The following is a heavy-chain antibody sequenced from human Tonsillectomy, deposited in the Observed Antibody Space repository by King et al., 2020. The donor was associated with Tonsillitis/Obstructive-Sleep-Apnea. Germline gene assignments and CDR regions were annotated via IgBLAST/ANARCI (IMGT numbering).Heavy chain of an antibody. V-gene: IGHV5-51*01. J-gene: IGHJ4*02. CDR2: IYPGDSDT. Sequence: VQLVESGAEVKKPGESLKISCKGSGYSFTNYWIGWVRQMPGKGLECVGIIYPGDSDTRYSPSFQGQVTISADKSISTAYLQWSSLKASDTAMYYCARLGLYDFWSGYSAYWGQGTLVTVSS. CDR1: GYSFTNYW. D-gene: IGHD3-3*01. CDR3: ARLGLYDFWSGYSAY.